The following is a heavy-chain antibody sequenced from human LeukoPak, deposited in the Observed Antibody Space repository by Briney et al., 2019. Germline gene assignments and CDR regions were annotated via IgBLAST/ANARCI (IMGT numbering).Heavy chain of an antibody. J-gene: IGHJ2*01. V-gene: IGHV3-21*01. CDR2: ISNSSSYI. D-gene: IGHD6-6*01. CDR3: ARDLTYSSSPPGWYFEL. CDR1: GFTFRSYS. Sequence: PGGSLRLSCVVSGFTFRSYSMNWVRQAPGKGLEWVSSISNSSSYIYYADSVKGRFTISRDNAKNSLYLQMNSLRAEDTALYYCARDLTYSSSPPGWYFELWGRGALVTVSS.